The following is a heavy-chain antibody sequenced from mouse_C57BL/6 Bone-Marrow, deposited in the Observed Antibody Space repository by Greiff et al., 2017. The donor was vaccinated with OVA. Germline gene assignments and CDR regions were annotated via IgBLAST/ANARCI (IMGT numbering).Heavy chain of an antibody. CDR1: GYTFTGYW. D-gene: IGHD1-1*01. V-gene: IGHV1-9*01. CDR3: ARFITTVVDYFDY. Sequence: VQLQQSGAELMKPGASVKLSCKATGYTFTGYWIEWVKQRPGHGLEWIGEILPGSGSTNSNEKFKGKATFTADTSSNTAYMQLSSLTTEDSAIYYCARFITTVVDYFDYWGQGTTLTVSS. CDR2: ILPGSGST. J-gene: IGHJ2*01.